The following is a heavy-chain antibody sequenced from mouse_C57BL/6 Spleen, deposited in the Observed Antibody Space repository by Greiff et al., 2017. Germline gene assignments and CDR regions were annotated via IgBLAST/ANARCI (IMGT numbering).Heavy chain of an antibody. J-gene: IGHJ3*01. CDR2: IHPYSGTT. V-gene: IGHV1-64*01. CDR3: ARYDCYYTWFAY. D-gene: IGHD2-3*01. CDR1: GYTFTSYW. Sequence: QVQLQQPGAELVKPGASVQLSCKASGYTFTSYWMNWVKQRPGQGLEWIGTIHPYSGTTNYNEKFKSKATLTVDKSSSPAYMQLSSLTSEDSAVYYCARYDCYYTWFAYWGQGTLVTVSA.